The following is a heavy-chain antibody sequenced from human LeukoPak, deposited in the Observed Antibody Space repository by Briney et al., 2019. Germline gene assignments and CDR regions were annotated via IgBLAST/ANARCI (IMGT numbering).Heavy chain of an antibody. J-gene: IGHJ4*02. CDR1: SGSIRSGDYY. CDR3: TRGGDAYYFHY. Sequence: SETLSLTCTVSSGSIRSGDYYWSWIRQPPGKRLEWIGYVYNSGSTNYNPSLKSRVTISIETSKNQFSLKLSSVTAADTAMYYCTRGGDAYYFHYWGQGTLVTVSS. D-gene: IGHD5-24*01. V-gene: IGHV4-61*08. CDR2: VYNSGST.